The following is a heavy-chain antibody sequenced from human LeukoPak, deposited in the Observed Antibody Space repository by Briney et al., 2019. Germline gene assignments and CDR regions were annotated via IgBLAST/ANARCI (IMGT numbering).Heavy chain of an antibody. V-gene: IGHV1-69*02. D-gene: IGHD3-22*01. CDR2: IIPILGIA. Sequence: SVKVSCKDSGGTFSSYTISWVRQAPGQGVEWMGRIIPILGIANYARKFQGRVTITADKSTSTAYMELSSLRSEDTAVYYCARSRYDSSGYYYYWGQGTLVTVSS. J-gene: IGHJ4*02. CDR3: ARSRYDSSGYYYY. CDR1: GGTFSSYT.